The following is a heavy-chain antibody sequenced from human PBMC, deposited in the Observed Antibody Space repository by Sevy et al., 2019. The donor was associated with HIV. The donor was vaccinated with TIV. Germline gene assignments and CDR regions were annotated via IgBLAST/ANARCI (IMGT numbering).Heavy chain of an antibody. J-gene: IGHJ4*02. D-gene: IGHD2-8*01. CDR2: LRHGGYT. V-gene: IGHV4-39*01. CDR1: GASISNTAYY. Sequence: SETLSLTCIVSGASISNTAYYWGWIRQSPGKGLEWIASLRHGGYTFYNPSLKSRVTLSADTSRNQFSLKLTSVSAADTSIYYCVGPKLTYTNGWHYFDYWGQGTVVTVSS. CDR3: VGPKLTYTNGWHYFDY.